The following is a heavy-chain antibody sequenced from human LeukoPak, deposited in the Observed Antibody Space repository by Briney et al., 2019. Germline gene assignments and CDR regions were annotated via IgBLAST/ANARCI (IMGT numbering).Heavy chain of an antibody. CDR2: IYTSGST. CDR1: GGSISSGSYY. Sequence: SETLSLTCTVSGGSISSGSYYWSWIRQPAGKGLEWIGRIYTSGSTNYNPSLKSRVTISVDTSKNQFSLKLSSVTAADTAVYYCARGAYYDSSGYYYWGQGTLVTVSS. V-gene: IGHV4-61*02. CDR3: ARGAYYDSSGYYY. J-gene: IGHJ4*02. D-gene: IGHD3-22*01.